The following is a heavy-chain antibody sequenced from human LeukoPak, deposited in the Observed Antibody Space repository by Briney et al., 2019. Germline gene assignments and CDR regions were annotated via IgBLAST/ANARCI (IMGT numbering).Heavy chain of an antibody. D-gene: IGHD2-21*02. CDR1: GFTFGDYA. J-gene: IGHJ6*03. Sequence: GGSLRLSCTASGFTFGDYAMSWFRRAPGKGLEWVGFIRSKAYGGTTEYAASVKGRFTISRDDSKSIAYLQMNSLKTEDTAVYYCTRAYCGGDCYSYYYYMGVWGKGTTVTVSS. CDR2: IRSKAYGGTT. V-gene: IGHV3-49*03. CDR3: TRAYCGGDCYSYYYYMGV.